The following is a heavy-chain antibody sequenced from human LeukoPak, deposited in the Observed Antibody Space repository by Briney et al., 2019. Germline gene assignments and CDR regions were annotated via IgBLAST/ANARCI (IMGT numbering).Heavy chain of an antibody. V-gene: IGHV1-46*01. CDR3: ARGRAAPGTGLEDY. CDR1: GYSFINYY. CDR2: INPSRNST. D-gene: IGHD6-13*01. Sequence: ASVKVSRKTFGYSFINYYIHWVRQAPGEGLEWMGVINPSRNSTNYAQRFQCRITITRDTSTATAYMELSSLRSEDTALYYCARGRAAPGTGLEDYWGQGTLVAVSS. J-gene: IGHJ4*02.